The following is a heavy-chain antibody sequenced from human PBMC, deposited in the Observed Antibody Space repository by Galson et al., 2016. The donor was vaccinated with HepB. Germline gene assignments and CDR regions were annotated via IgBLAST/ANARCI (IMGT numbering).Heavy chain of an antibody. CDR3: ARGTLGQRYYDGMDV. V-gene: IGHV6-1*01. CDR1: GDSVSSNSAT. CDR2: TYYRSKWYN. D-gene: IGHD3-16*01. J-gene: IGHJ6*02. Sequence: CAISGDSVSSNSATWHWIRQSPSRGLEWLGRTYYRSKWYNDYAVSVKSRITINPDTSKYQFSLKLNSVTPEDTAVYYCARGTLGQRYYDGMDVWGQGTTGTVSS.